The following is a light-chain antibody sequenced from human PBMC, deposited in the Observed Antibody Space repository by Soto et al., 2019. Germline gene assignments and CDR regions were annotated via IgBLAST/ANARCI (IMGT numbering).Light chain of an antibody. Sequence: PGESATLSCRASQTVSITYLTWYQQKPGQAPRLLIFGASKRATGIPDRFSGSGSGRDFTLTISGLEPEDFAVYYCQQYNSSSFTFGPGTKVDLK. CDR3: QQYNSSSFT. CDR2: GAS. V-gene: IGKV3-20*01. CDR1: QTVSITY. J-gene: IGKJ3*01.